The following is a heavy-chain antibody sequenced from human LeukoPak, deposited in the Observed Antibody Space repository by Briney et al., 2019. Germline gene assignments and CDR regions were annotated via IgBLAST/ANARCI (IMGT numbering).Heavy chain of an antibody. D-gene: IGHD6-13*01. CDR2: IYSGGNT. V-gene: IGHV3-66*04. CDR3: ARQALAAAGWFDP. CDR1: GFTVKANY. Sequence: PGGSLRLSCAVSGFTVKANYMTWVRQAPGKGLEWVSVIYSGGNTYYADSVKGRFTISRDTSRNTLYLQMNSLRAEDTAVYYCARQALAAAGWFDPWGQGTLVTVSS. J-gene: IGHJ5*02.